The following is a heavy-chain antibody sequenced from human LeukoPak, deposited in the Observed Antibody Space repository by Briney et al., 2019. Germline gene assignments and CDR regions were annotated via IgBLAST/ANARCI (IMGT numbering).Heavy chain of an antibody. V-gene: IGHV4-34*01. J-gene: IGHJ4*02. D-gene: IGHD3-9*01. Sequence: PSETLSLTCAVYGGSFSGYYWSWIRQPPGKGLEWIGEINHSGSTNYNPSLKSRVTISVDTSKNQFSLKLSSVIAADTAVYYCARGHDVLRYFDWFFYFDYWGQGTLVTVSS. CDR1: GGSFSGYY. CDR3: ARGHDVLRYFDWFFYFDY. CDR2: INHSGST.